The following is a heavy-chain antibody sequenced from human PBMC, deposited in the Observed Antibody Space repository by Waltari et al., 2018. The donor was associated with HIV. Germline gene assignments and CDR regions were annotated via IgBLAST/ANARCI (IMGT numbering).Heavy chain of an antibody. D-gene: IGHD2-2*02. CDR2: IIPILGIA. V-gene: IGHV1-69*04. CDR1: SSYA. CDR3: ARMSYCSSTSCYTTGAFYYYYYGMDV. J-gene: IGHJ6*02. Sequence: SSYAISWVRQAPGQGLEWMGRIIPILGIANYAQKFQGRVTITADKSTSTAYMELSSLRSEDTAVYYCARMSYCSSTSCYTTGAFYYYYYGMDVWGQGTTVTVSS.